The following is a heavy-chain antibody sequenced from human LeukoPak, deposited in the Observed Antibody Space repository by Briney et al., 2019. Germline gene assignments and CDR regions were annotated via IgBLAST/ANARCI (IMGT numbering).Heavy chain of an antibody. J-gene: IGHJ5*02. V-gene: IGHV4-61*02. CDR1: GGSISSGSYY. Sequence: SQTLSLTCTVSGGSISSGSYYWSWIRQPAGKGLEWIGRIYTSGSTNYNPSLKSRVTISVDTSKNQFSLKLSSVTAADTAVYYCAREATIFGVVTRARFDPWGQGTLVTVSS. CDR3: AREATIFGVVTRARFDP. CDR2: IYTSGST. D-gene: IGHD3-3*01.